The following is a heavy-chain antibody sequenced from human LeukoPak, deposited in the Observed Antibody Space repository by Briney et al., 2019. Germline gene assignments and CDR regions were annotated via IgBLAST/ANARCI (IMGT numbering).Heavy chain of an antibody. D-gene: IGHD6-19*01. CDR1: GGSISSSSYY. CDR2: IYYSGST. J-gene: IGHJ4*02. V-gene: IGHV4-39*07. CDR3: ARGKIAVAANYYFDY. Sequence: SETLSLTCTVSGGSISSSSYYWGWIRQPPGKGLEWIGSIYYSGSTYYNPSLKSRVTISVDTSKNQFSLKLSSVTAADTAVYYCARGKIAVAANYYFDYWGQGTLVTVSS.